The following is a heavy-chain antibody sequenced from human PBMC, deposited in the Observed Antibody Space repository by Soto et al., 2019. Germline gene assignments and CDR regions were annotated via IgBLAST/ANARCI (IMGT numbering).Heavy chain of an antibody. J-gene: IGHJ4*02. V-gene: IGHV3-23*01. CDR1: GFTFSSYA. D-gene: IGHD3-9*01. Sequence: EVQLLESGGGLVQPGGSLRLSCAASGFTFSSYAMSWVRQAPGKGLEWVSAISGSGGSTYYADSVKGRFTISRDNSKNTLYLQMNSLRAEDTAVYYCAKDAVLRYFDWLFEREDYFDYWGQGTLVTVSS. CDR3: AKDAVLRYFDWLFEREDYFDY. CDR2: ISGSGGST.